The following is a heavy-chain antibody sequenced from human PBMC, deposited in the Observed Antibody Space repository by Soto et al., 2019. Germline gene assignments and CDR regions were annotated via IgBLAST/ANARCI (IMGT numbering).Heavy chain of an antibody. CDR3: ARHFSVDYFDY. V-gene: IGHV4-31*03. CDR1: GGSISSGGYY. CDR2: IYYSGST. Sequence: SETLSLTCTVSGGSISSGGYYWSWIRQHPGKGLEWIGYIYYSGSTYYNPSLKSRVTISVDTSKNQFSLKLSSVTAADTAVYYCARHFSVDYFDYWGQGALVNVSS. J-gene: IGHJ4*02.